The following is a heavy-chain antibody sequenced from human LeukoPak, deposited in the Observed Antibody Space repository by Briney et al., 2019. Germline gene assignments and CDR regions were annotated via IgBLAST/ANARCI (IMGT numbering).Heavy chain of an antibody. V-gene: IGHV1-69*02. Sequence: VASVKVSCKASGYTFTSYYMHWVRQAPGQGLEWMGRIIPILGIANYAQKFQGRVTITADKSTSTAYMELSSLRSEDTAVYYCARHEAVAGTLDYWGQGTLVTVSS. D-gene: IGHD6-19*01. CDR1: GYTFTSYY. J-gene: IGHJ4*02. CDR2: IIPILGIA. CDR3: ARHEAVAGTLDY.